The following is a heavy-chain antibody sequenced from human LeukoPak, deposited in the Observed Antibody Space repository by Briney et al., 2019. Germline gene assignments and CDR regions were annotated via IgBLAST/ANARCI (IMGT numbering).Heavy chain of an antibody. Sequence: PGGSLRLSCAASGFTFSTYGMHWVRQAPGKGLEWVAFVRYDGSKKYYTNSVKGRFTISRDNSKNTLYLQMNSLRAEDTAVYYCAEGWVCSGNADDYWGQGTLVTVSS. D-gene: IGHD1-26*01. CDR3: AEGWVCSGNADDY. V-gene: IGHV3-30*02. CDR1: GFTFSTYG. J-gene: IGHJ4*02. CDR2: VRYDGSKK.